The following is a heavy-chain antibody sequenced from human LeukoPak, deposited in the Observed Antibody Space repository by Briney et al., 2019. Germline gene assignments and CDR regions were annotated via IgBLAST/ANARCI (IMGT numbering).Heavy chain of an antibody. CDR1: GYTFTGYY. Sequence: ASVKVSCKASGYTFTGYYMNWVRQPPGQGLEWMGWINPNSGGTNYAQKFQGRVTMTRDTSISTAYMELSRLRSDDTAVYYCARDSASYPSLVDYWGQGTLVTVSS. J-gene: IGHJ4*02. D-gene: IGHD3-10*01. CDR3: ARDSASYPSLVDY. CDR2: INPNSGGT. V-gene: IGHV1-2*02.